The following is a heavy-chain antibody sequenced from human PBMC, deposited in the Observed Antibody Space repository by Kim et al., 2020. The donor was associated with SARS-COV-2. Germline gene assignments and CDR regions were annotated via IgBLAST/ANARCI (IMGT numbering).Heavy chain of an antibody. CDR1: GYSFTSYW. J-gene: IGHJ4*02. V-gene: IGHV5-51*01. CDR2: IYPGDSDT. D-gene: IGHD3-22*01. Sequence: GESLKISCKGSGYSFTSYWIGWVRQMPGKGLEWMGIIYPGDSDTRYSPSFQGQVTISADKSISTAYLQWSSLKASDTAIYYCARPLLNYDSSGYYLDYWGQGTLVTVSS. CDR3: ARPLLNYDSSGYYLDY.